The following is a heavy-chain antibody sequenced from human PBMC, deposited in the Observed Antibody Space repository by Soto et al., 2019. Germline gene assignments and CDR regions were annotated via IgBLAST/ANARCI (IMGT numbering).Heavy chain of an antibody. J-gene: IGHJ4*02. V-gene: IGHV1-2*02. Sequence: ASVKVSCKASGYNFTGYYMHWVRQAPGQGLEWMGWINPNSGGTNYAQKFQCRVTMTRDTSISTADMELGRLRSDDTAVYYCARDANLSGYYFDYWVQGTLVSVSS. CDR3: ARDANLSGYYFDY. D-gene: IGHD3-10*01. CDR2: INPNSGGT. CDR1: GYNFTGYY.